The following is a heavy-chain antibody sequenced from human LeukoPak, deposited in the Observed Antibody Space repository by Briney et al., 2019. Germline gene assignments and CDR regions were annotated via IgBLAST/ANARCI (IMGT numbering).Heavy chain of an antibody. CDR2: ISAYNGNT. D-gene: IGHD3-10*01. V-gene: IGHV1-18*01. CDR1: GYTFTSYG. CDR3: ARDLITMVRRGTFDY. J-gene: IGHJ4*02. Sequence: ASVMVSCKASGYTFTSYGISWVRQAPGQGLEWMGWISAYNGNTNYAQKLQGRVTMTTDTSTSTAYMELRSLRSDDTAVYYCARDLITMVRRGTFDYWGQGTLVTVSS.